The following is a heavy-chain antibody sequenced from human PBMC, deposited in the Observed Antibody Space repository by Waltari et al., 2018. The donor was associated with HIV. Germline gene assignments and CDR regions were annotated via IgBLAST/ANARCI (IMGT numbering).Heavy chain of an antibody. CDR1: GFSFSDYR. CDR3: ARDDYDFWSGPRRDKNYGMDV. V-gene: IGHV3-74*01. CDR2: INSDGGDA. J-gene: IGHJ6*02. Sequence: LVQSGGGLVQPGGSLRLSCAASGFSFSDYRMHGVRTSTWKGLDWVARINSDGGDATYADSVKGRFTVSRDNAKNTLFLEMSSLRVEDTAVYYCARDDYDFWSGPRRDKNYGMDVWGQGTAVTVSS. D-gene: IGHD3-3*01.